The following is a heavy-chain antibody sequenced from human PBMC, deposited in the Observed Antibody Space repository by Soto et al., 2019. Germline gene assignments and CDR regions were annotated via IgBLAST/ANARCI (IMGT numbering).Heavy chain of an antibody. CDR3: AKRNHDYGDYSPNWFDP. J-gene: IGHJ5*02. CDR1: GFTFSSYA. D-gene: IGHD4-17*01. Sequence: EVQLLESGGGLVQPGGSLRLSCAASGFTFSSYAMSWVRQAPGKGLEWVSAISGSGGSTYYADSVKGRFTISRDNSKNTLYLQMNSLRAEDTAVYYCAKRNHDYGDYSPNWFDPWGQGTLVTVSS. V-gene: IGHV3-23*01. CDR2: ISGSGGST.